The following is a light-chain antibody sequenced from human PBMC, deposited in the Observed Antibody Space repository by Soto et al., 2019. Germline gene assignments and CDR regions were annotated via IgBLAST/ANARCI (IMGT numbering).Light chain of an antibody. V-gene: IGLV2-8*01. Sequence: QSALTQPPSASGSPGQSVTISCTGTSSDVGGYNYVSWYQQHPGKAPKLMIYEVSKRPSGVPDRFSGSKSGNTASLTVSGLQAEDKADYYCSSYAGSNNVVFGGGTKVTVL. J-gene: IGLJ2*01. CDR3: SSYAGSNNVV. CDR2: EVS. CDR1: SSDVGGYNY.